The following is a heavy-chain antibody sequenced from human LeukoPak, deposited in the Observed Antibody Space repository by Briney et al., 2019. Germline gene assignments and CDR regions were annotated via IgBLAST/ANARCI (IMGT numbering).Heavy chain of an antibody. CDR2: ISGSGGST. Sequence: GGSLRLSCAASGVTFSSYAMSWVRQAPGKGLEWVSTISGSGGSTYYADSVKGGVTISRENSKKRLYMEMKSLRAEDTPVYYCAGYGDYVGEYNWFDPWGQGTLVTVSS. D-gene: IGHD4-17*01. V-gene: IGHV3-23*01. CDR3: AGYGDYVGEYNWFDP. CDR1: GVTFSSYA. J-gene: IGHJ5*02.